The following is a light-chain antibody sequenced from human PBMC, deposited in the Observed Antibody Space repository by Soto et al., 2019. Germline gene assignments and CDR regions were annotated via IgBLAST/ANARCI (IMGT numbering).Light chain of an antibody. CDR2: EVS. Sequence: QSALPQPASVSGSPGQSITISCTGSSSDVGGYVYVSWYQQHPGKTPRLMIYEVSNRPSGVSNRFSGSKSGNTASLTISGLQTEDEADYYCSSYTFSNTLIFGGGTKVTVL. CDR1: SSDVGGYVY. CDR3: SSYTFSNTLI. J-gene: IGLJ2*01. V-gene: IGLV2-14*01.